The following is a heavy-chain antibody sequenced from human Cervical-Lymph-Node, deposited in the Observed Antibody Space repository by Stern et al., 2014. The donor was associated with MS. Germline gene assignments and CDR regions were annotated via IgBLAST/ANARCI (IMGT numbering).Heavy chain of an antibody. Sequence: DQLVESGGGVVRPGRSLRLSCAASGFTFSSYGMHWVRQAPATGLQWVAFISYDGSNEYYAVSVKGRFTISRDNSNNTLYLQTNSLREEDTAVYYCARGVYDIWGQGTLVTVSS. CDR1: GFTFSSYG. CDR3: ARGVYDI. CDR2: ISYDGSNE. D-gene: IGHD3-22*01. V-gene: IGHV3-30*03. J-gene: IGHJ4*02.